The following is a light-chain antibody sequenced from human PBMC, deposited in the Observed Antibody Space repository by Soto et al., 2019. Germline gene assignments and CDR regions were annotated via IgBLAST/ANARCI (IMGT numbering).Light chain of an antibody. CDR3: MQPLQSWT. Sequence: DIVMTQSPLSLPVTPGEPASISCRSSQSLLHSNGYNYLDWYLQKPGQSPQLLIYLGSNRASGVPDRFSGSGSGTDFTLKICRVEAEDVGVYYCMQPLQSWTFGQGTKV. CDR2: LGS. J-gene: IGKJ1*01. V-gene: IGKV2-28*01. CDR1: QSLLHSNGYNY.